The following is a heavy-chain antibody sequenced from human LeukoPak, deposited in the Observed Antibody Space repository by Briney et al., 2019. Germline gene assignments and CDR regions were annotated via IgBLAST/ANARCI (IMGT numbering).Heavy chain of an antibody. J-gene: IGHJ4*02. D-gene: IGHD3-22*01. CDR3: ARVHTDNDYYDSSGYVDY. CDR2: IIPIFGTA. CDR1: GGTFSSYA. Sequence: SVKVSCKASGGTFSSYAISWVRQAPGQGLEWMGGIIPIFGTANYAQKFQGRVTITTDESTSTAYMELSSLRSEDTAVYYCARVHTDNDYYDSSGYVDYWGQGTLVTVSS. V-gene: IGHV1-69*05.